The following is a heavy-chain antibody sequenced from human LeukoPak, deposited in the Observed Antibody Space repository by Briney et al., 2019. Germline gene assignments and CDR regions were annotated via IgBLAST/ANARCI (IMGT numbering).Heavy chain of an antibody. CDR1: EFTFSSYW. D-gene: IGHD3-3*01. V-gene: IGHV4-39*01. CDR3: ARRTYYDFWSGYLDY. Sequence: GSLRLSCTGSEFTFSSYWMTWVRQPPGKGLEWIGSIYYSGSTYYNPSLKSRVTISVDTSKNQFSLKLSSVTAADTAVYYCARRTYYDFWSGYLDYWGQGTLVTVSS. CDR2: IYYSGST. J-gene: IGHJ4*02.